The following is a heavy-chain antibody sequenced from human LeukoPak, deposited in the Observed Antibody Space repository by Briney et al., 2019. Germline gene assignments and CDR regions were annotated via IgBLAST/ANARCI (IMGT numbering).Heavy chain of an antibody. CDR2: INDSGRT. CDR3: ARRWNYGRNYYIDV. D-gene: IGHD1-7*01. CDR1: GGSFSNYY. Sequence: SETLSLTCAAYGGSFSNYYWSWIRQPPGKWLEWIGGINDSGRTNYNPSLMSRVTVSVDTSKNQFSLRLTSVTATDTAVYYCARRWNYGRNYYIDVWGKGATVSVSS. J-gene: IGHJ6*03. V-gene: IGHV4-34*01.